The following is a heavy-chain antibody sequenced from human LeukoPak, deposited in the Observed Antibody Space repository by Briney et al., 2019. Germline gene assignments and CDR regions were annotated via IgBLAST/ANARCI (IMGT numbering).Heavy chain of an antibody. CDR2: FYYRGNNNYNT. D-gene: IGHD1-14*01. J-gene: IGHJ4*02. CDR3: ARYEETGASSPFDS. Sequence: KPSETLSLTCTVSGGSISSYYWSWIRQPPGKGLEWIGYFYYRGNNNYNTNYNPSLKSRVTMSGNSSNNKLSLKLSSVTAADTAVYYCARYEETGASSPFDSWGQGTLVTVSS. CDR1: GGSISSYY. V-gene: IGHV4-59*01.